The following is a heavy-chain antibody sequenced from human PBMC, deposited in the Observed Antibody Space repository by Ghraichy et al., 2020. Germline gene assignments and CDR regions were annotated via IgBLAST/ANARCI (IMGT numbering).Heavy chain of an antibody. V-gene: IGHV3-23*01. D-gene: IGHD6-6*01. CDR2: ISGSGGST. CDR1: GFTFSNYA. Sequence: GGSLRLSCAASGFTFSNYAMTWVRQAPGKGLEWVSTISGSGGSTYYADSVKGRFTISRDNSKNTLYLQMNSLRAEDAAVYYCAKDREYGSSSGPYYFDYWGPGTLVTVSS. J-gene: IGHJ4*02. CDR3: AKDREYGSSSGPYYFDY.